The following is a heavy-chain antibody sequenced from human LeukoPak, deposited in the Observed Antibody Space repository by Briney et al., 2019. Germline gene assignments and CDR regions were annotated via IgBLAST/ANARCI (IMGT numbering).Heavy chain of an antibody. Sequence: GGSLRLSCAASGFTFSSYAMHWVRQAPGKGLEWVAVISYDGSNKYYADSVKGRFTISRDDSKNTLYLQMNSLRAEDTAVYYCARAGRWKMIVVVITTGFDYWGQGTLVTVSS. J-gene: IGHJ4*02. CDR1: GFTFSSYA. CDR2: ISYDGSNK. CDR3: ARAGRWKMIVVVITTGFDY. V-gene: IGHV3-30-3*01. D-gene: IGHD3-22*01.